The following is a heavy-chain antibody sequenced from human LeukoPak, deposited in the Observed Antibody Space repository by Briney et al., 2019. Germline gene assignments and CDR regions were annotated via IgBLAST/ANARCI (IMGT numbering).Heavy chain of an antibody. CDR1: GFTFSSYE. V-gene: IGHV3-48*03. CDR2: ISSSGSTI. J-gene: IGHJ4*02. CDR3: ALRANFDY. Sequence: GGSLRLSCAASGFTFSSYEMNWVRQAPGKGLEWVSYISSSGSTIYYEDSVEGRFTISRDNAKNSLYLQMNSLRAEDTAVYYCALRANFDYWGQGTLVTVSS.